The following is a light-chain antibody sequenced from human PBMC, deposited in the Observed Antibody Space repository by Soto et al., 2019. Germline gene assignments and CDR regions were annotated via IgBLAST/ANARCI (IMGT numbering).Light chain of an antibody. CDR2: SDD. CDR3: AAWGDSLNTWV. V-gene: IGLV1-44*01. CDR1: SSNIGSNA. J-gene: IGLJ3*02. Sequence: QSVLTQPPSASGTPGQRVSISCSGSSSNIGSNAVSWYQHFPGTAPKVLIYSDDQRPSGVPDRFSGSKSGTSASLAISGLRAEDEADYFCAAWGDSLNTWVLGGGTKVTVL.